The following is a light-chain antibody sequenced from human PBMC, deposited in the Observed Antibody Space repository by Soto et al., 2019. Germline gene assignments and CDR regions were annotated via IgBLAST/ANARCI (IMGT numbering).Light chain of an antibody. V-gene: IGKV1-5*01. CDR3: QQYNTYSWT. CDR1: QSISSW. J-gene: IGKJ1*01. Sequence: DSQMTQSPSTLSASVGDRVTITCRASQSISSWLAWYQQKPGKAPRLLIYDASSLKSGVPSRLSGSGSGTEFTLTISSLQPDDFATYYCQQYNTYSWTFGQGTKVDIK. CDR2: DAS.